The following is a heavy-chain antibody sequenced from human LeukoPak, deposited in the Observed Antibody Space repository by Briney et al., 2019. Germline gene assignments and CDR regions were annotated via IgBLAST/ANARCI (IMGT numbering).Heavy chain of an antibody. CDR1: GFTFSTYS. J-gene: IGHJ4*02. D-gene: IGHD2-2*01. CDR3: AKEGCTSTSCYSNC. CDR2: IGGSGGNT. Sequence: PGGSLRLSCAASGFTFSTYSMSWVRQAPGKGLQWVSAIGGSGGNTYYADSVKGRFTISRDNSKNTLYLQMNSLRDEDSAVYYCAKEGCTSTSCYSNCWGQGTLVTVSS. V-gene: IGHV3-23*01.